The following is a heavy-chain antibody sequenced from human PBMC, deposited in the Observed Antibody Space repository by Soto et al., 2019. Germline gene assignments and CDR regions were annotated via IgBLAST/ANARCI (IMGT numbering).Heavy chain of an antibody. J-gene: IGHJ3*02. Sequence: ASVKVSCKTSGGTFSSYAISWVRQAPGQGLEWMGGFDPEDGETIYAQKFQGRVTMTEDTSTDTAYMELSSLRSEDTAVYYCATRRWCSGGSCYPFDIWGQGTMVTVSS. V-gene: IGHV1-24*01. D-gene: IGHD2-15*01. CDR3: ATRRWCSGGSCYPFDI. CDR1: GGTFSSYA. CDR2: FDPEDGET.